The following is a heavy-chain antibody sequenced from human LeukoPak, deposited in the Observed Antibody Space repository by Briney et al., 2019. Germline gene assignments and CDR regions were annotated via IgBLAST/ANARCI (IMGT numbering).Heavy chain of an antibody. CDR2: IYYSGST. J-gene: IGHJ4*02. D-gene: IGHD2-2*01. V-gene: IGHV4-39*01. CDR3: AYCSSTSCYYRPSFDY. CDR1: GGSISSSSYY. Sequence: SETLSLTCTVSGGSISSSSYYWGWIRQPPGTGLEWIGSIYYSGSTYYNPSLKSRVTISVDTSKNQFSLKLSSVTAADTAVYYCAYCSSTSCYYRPSFDYWGQGTLVTVSS.